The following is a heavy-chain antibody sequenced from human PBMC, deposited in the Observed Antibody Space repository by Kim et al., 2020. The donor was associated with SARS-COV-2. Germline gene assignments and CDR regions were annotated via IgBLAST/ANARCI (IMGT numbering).Heavy chain of an antibody. J-gene: IGHJ6*02. CDR1: GFTVSRNY. CDR2: IYSGGST. CDR3: ASGVRDWDGYYYGMDV. Sequence: GGSLRLSCAASGFTVSRNYMSWVRQAPGKGLEWVSVIYSGGSTYYADSVKGRFTISRDNSKNTLFLQMNTLRAEDTAVYYCASGVRDWDGYYYGMDVWGQGTTVTVSS. D-gene: IGHD2-8*01. V-gene: IGHV3-53*01.